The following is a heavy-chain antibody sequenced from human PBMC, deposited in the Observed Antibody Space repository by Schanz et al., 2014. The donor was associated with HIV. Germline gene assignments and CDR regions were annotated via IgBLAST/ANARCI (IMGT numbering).Heavy chain of an antibody. CDR1: GFSFNSYG. J-gene: IGHJ4*02. V-gene: IGHV3-23*04. Sequence: VHLVESGGGVVQPGRSLRLSCAASGFSFNSYGMHWVRQAPGKGLEWVSAIDGVGDNTYYADSVKGRFTISRDNSKNTVYLRMSGLRAEDTAVYYCANQRYSGTYRPFDYWGRGTLVTVSS. D-gene: IGHD1-26*01. CDR3: ANQRYSGTYRPFDY. CDR2: IDGVGDNT.